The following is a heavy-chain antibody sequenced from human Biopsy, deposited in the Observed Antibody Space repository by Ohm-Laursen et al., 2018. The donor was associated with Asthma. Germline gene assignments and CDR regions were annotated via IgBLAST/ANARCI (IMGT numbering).Heavy chain of an antibody. CDR1: GGTFNTYV. Sequence: SVKVSCKPLGGTFNTYVIGWVRQAPGQGLEWMGGINSVFGTTTYPQKFQDRVTITADDSTSTVYMELSSLRSEDTAVYYCARKAGSCISRTCYSLDFWGKGTLVTVSS. J-gene: IGHJ4*02. CDR2: INSVFGTT. D-gene: IGHD2-2*01. CDR3: ARKAGSCISRTCYSLDF. V-gene: IGHV1-69*13.